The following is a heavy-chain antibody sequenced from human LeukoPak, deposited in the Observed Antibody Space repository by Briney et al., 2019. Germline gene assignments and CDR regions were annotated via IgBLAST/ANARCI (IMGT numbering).Heavy chain of an antibody. CDR1: GGSFSGYY. CDR2: INPSRNT. CDR3: AKGLRITMIVVDSYFQH. D-gene: IGHD3-22*01. V-gene: IGHV4-34*01. J-gene: IGHJ1*01. Sequence: SETLSLTCAVFGGSFSGYYWNWIRQPPGKGLEWIGQINPSRNTNYNPSLKSRVTISVDTSKKQFSLKLSSVTAADTAVYYCAKGLRITMIVVDSYFQHWGQGTLVTVSS.